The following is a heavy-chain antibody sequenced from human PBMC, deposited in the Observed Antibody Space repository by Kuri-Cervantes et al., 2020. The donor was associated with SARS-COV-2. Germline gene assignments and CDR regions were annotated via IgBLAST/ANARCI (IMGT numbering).Heavy chain of an antibody. Sequence: GESLKISCSASGFTFSSYAMHWVRQAPGKGLEYVSAISSNGGSTYYADSVKGRFTISRDNSKNTLYLQMGSLRAEDTAVYYCVKDVGYGDLAFGYWGQGTLVTVSS. D-gene: IGHD4-17*01. CDR3: VKDVGYGDLAFGY. CDR1: GFTFSSYA. CDR2: ISSNGGST. V-gene: IGHV3-64D*08. J-gene: IGHJ4*02.